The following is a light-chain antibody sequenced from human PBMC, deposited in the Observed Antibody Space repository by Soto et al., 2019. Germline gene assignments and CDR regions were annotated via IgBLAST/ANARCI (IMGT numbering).Light chain of an antibody. CDR1: QSVRSSS. Sequence: EIVLTQSPGTLSLSPGERATLSCRASQSVRSSSLAWYQQKPGQAPRLLIYGGSSRATGIPDRFSGGGSGTDFTLTISRLETEDFSEYYCHQYDSSPRTFGQGTKVDI. CDR2: GGS. CDR3: HQYDSSPRT. J-gene: IGKJ1*01. V-gene: IGKV3-20*01.